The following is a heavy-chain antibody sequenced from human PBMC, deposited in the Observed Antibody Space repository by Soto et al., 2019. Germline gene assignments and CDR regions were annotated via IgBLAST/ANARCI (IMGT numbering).Heavy chain of an antibody. CDR1: GFTFSNFW. CDR2: IKEDGSEK. Sequence: EVQLVESGGGLVQPGGSLRLSCAASGFTFSNFWMSWVRQAPGKGLEWVAAIKEDGSEKNYVDSVRGRITISRDNAKNSLYPQMNSLRADDTAVYYRGRGVIWGQGSLVSVSS. CDR3: GRGVI. J-gene: IGHJ4*02. V-gene: IGHV3-7*05.